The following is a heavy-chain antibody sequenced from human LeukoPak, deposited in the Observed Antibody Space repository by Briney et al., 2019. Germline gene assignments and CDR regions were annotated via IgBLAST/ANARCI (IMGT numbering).Heavy chain of an antibody. CDR1: GGSVSSGSYY. CDR3: ARHLGYYDILTGYRGGNWFDP. CDR2: IYYSGST. J-gene: IGHJ5*02. Sequence: SETLSLTCTVSGGSVSSGSYYWSWIRQPPGKGLEWIGYIYYSGSTNYNPSLKNRVTISVDTSKNQFSLKLSSVTAADTAVYYCARHLGYYDILTGYRGGNWFDPWGQGTLVTVSS. D-gene: IGHD3-9*01. V-gene: IGHV4-61*01.